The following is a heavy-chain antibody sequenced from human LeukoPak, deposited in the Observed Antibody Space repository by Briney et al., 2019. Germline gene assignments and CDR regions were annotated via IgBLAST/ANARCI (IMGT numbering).Heavy chain of an antibody. CDR1: GFSFDDYA. CDR3: AKGYSGPYPRGFYYGMDV. CDR2: ISWSSGSI. J-gene: IGHJ6*02. Sequence: PGRSLRLSCAASGFSFDDYAMHWVRQAPGKGLEWVSGISWSSGSIGYADSVKGRFTISRDNSKNTLNLQMNSLRAEDTAVYYCAKGYSGPYPRGFYYGMDVWGQGTTVTVSS. V-gene: IGHV3-9*01. D-gene: IGHD1-26*01.